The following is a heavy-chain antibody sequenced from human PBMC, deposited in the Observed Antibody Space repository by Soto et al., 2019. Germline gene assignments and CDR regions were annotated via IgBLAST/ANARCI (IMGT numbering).Heavy chain of an antibody. CDR2: INSDGSST. J-gene: IGHJ6*02. V-gene: IGHV3-74*01. CDR3: ARGGTGVPLYDGMDV. Sequence: EVQLVESGGGLVQPGGSLRLSCAASGFTCSSYWMHWVRQAPGKGLVWVSRINSDGSSTTYADSVKGRFIISRDNAKNTPYRPMNRLKAEDTAVDYWARGGTGVPLYDGMDVWGQGTTVTVSS. CDR1: GFTCSSYW. D-gene: IGHD1-1*01.